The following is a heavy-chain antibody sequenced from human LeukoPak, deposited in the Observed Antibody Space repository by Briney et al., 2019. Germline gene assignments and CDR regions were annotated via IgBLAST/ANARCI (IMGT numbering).Heavy chain of an antibody. V-gene: IGHV3-30*18. CDR1: GFTFSSYG. CDR2: ISYDGSNK. D-gene: IGHD2-2*01. Sequence: GGSLRLSCAASGFTFSSYGMHWVRQAPGKGLEWVAVISYDGSNKYYADSVKGRFTISRDNSKNTLYLQMISLRAEDTAVYYCAKESRYCSSTSCPYFDYWGQGTLVTVSS. CDR3: AKESRYCSSTSCPYFDY. J-gene: IGHJ4*02.